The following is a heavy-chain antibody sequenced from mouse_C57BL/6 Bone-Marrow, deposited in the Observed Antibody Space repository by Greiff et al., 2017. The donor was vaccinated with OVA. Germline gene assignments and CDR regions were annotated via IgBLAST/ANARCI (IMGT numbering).Heavy chain of an antibody. CDR1: GFSFNTYA. J-gene: IGHJ1*03. V-gene: IGHV10-1*01. D-gene: IGHD2-3*01. CDR3: VRHDVYWYFDV. CDR2: IRSKSNNYAT. Sequence: EVMLVESGGGLVQPKGSLKLSCAASGFSFNTYAMNWVRQAPGKGLEWVARIRSKSNNYATYYADSVKDRFTISRDDSESMLYLQMNTLKTEDTARYYCVRHDVYWYFDVWGTGTTVTVSA.